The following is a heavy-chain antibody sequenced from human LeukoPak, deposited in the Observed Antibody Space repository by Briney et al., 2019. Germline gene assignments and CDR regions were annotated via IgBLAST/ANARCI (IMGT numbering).Heavy chain of an antibody. Sequence: GGSLRLSCEASGFTFSTFWVTWVRQAPGRGLEWVANIHPDGSEKYYVGSGKGRLTISRDNAKDSLYLQMNSLRAEDTAVYYCARGGTTKVTYWGQGTLVTVSS. CDR1: GFTFSTFW. J-gene: IGHJ4*02. CDR3: ARGGTTKVTY. D-gene: IGHD2-21*02. V-gene: IGHV3-7*04. CDR2: IHPDGSEK.